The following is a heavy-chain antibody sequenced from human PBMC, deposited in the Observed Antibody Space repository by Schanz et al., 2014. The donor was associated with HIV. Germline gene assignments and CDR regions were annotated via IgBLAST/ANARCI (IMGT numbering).Heavy chain of an antibody. CDR1: GFTFSSYW. CDR2: INSDGRST. J-gene: IGHJ3*02. V-gene: IGHV3-74*02. CDR3: AKGTFLAADGHDAFDI. Sequence: EVQLLESGGGLVQPGKSLRLSCAASGFTFSSYWMHWVRQAPGKGLVWVSRINSDGRSTSYADSVKGRFTISRDNAKNSLYLQMNSLRPEDTALYYCAKGTFLAADGHDAFDIWGQGTMVTVSS. D-gene: IGHD6-13*01.